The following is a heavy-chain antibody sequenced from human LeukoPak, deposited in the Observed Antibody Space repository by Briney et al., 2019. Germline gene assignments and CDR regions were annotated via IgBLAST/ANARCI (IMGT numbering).Heavy chain of an antibody. D-gene: IGHD6-19*01. J-gene: IGHJ4*02. CDR3: VRRAVSGEEALDFDY. V-gene: IGHV3-21*01. CDR1: GFTFSSYW. Sequence: GGSPRLSCEGSGFTFSSYWMSWVRQAPGKGLEWVASISSRSFYIYYGGSVKGRFTVSRDNARNSVYLQVNSLRVEDTAVYYCVRRAVSGEEALDFDYWGQGTLVTVSS. CDR2: ISSRSFYI.